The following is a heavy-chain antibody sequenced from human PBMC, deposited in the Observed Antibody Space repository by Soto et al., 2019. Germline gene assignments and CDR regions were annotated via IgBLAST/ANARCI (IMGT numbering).Heavy chain of an antibody. D-gene: IGHD1-1*01. J-gene: IGHJ4*02. CDR3: ARGVTTGATSGY. CDR1: GGSFSGYY. Sequence: PSETLSLTCAVYGGSFSGYYWSWIRQPPGKGLEWIGEINHSGSTNYNPSLKSRVTISVDTSKNQFSLKLSSVTAADTAVYYCARGVTTGATSGYWGQATLVTVSS. V-gene: IGHV4-34*01. CDR2: INHSGST.